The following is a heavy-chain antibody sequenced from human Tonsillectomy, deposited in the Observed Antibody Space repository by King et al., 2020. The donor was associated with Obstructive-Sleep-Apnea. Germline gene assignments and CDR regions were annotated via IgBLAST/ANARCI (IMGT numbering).Heavy chain of an antibody. Sequence: LQLQESGPGLVKPSETLSLTCAVSGGSISSSSYFWGWIRQPPGKGLEWVGSIYSTGTTYYNLSLKSRVAISIDTSKNQFSLKLSAVTAADTAIYYCARNIEGATRYYYGMDVWGQGTTVTVSS. CDR1: GGSISSSSYF. J-gene: IGHJ6*02. D-gene: IGHD1-26*01. CDR3: ARNIEGATRYYYGMDV. CDR2: IYSTGTT. V-gene: IGHV4-39*07.